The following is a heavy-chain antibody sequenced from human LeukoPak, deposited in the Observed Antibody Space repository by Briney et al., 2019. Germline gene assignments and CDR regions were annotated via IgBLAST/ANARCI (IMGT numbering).Heavy chain of an antibody. J-gene: IGHJ4*02. CDR2: TYPGDSDT. V-gene: IGHV5-51*01. D-gene: IGHD5-24*01. CDR1: GYSFTSYW. CDR3: ARPREMANDNYFDY. Sequence: GESLKIPCKGSGYSFTSYWIGWVRQMPGKGLEWMGITYPGDSDTRYRPSFQGQVTISADKSISTAYLQWSSLKASDTAMYYCARPREMANDNYFDYWGQGTLVTVSS.